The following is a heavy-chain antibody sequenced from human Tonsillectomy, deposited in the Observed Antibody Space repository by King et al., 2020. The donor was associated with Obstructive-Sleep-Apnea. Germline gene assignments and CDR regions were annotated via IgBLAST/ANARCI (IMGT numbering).Heavy chain of an antibody. CDR2: INHIGST. V-gene: IGHV4-34*01. D-gene: IGHD5-12*01. CDR3: ARGLGSGYDPWDY. Sequence: QVQLQQWGAGLLKPSETLSLTCAVYGGSFSGYYWGWIRQPPGKGLEWSGEINHIGSTNYKPSLKSRVTISVDTSKNQFSLKLSAVTAADTAVYYCARGLGSGYDPWDYWGQGTLVTVSS. J-gene: IGHJ4*02. CDR1: GGSFSGYY.